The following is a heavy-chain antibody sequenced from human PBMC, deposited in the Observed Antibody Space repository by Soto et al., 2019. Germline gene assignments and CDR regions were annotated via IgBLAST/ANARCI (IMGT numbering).Heavy chain of an antibody. D-gene: IGHD3-16*01. CDR1: GFTFGTYA. CDR2: ISGSGRTT. J-gene: IGHJ6*03. CDR3: AKFRGPYYSYYYMDV. Sequence: EVQLLESGGGLVQPGGSLRLSCAASGFTFGTYAMNWLRQAPGGGLECVSFISGSGRTTYYADSVKGRFTVSRDNSKNTVYLQMHSLRAEDTALYYCAKFRGPYYSYYYMDVWGKGTTVTVSS. V-gene: IGHV3-23*01.